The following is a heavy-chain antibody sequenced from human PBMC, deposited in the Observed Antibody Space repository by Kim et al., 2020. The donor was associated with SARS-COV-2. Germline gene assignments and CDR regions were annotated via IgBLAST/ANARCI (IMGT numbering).Heavy chain of an antibody. D-gene: IGHD3-10*01. CDR3: ARDAPLYGSGSTKFDY. CDR2: IYYSGST. V-gene: IGHV4-39*07. J-gene: IGHJ4*02. Sequence: SETLSLTCTVSGGSISSSSYYWGWIRQPPGKGLEWIGSIYYSGSTYYNPSLKSRVTISVDTSKNQFSLKLSSVTAADTAVYYCARDAPLYGSGSTKFDYWGQGTLVTVSS. CDR1: GGSISSSSYY.